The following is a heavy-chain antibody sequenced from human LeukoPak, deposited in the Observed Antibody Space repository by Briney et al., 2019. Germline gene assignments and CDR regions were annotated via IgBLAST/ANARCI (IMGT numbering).Heavy chain of an antibody. V-gene: IGHV6-1*01. CDR2: TYYRSKWYN. J-gene: IGHJ4*02. D-gene: IGHD4-23*01. CDR1: GDSVSNNIIV. CDR3: AKDYGGNQPY. Sequence: SQTLSLTCVISGDSVSNNIIVWSWIRQSPSRGLEWLGRTYYRSKWYNDYAVSVKGRISIDADTSKNQFSLHLNSVTPEDTAVYYCAKDYGGNQPYWGQGTLVTVSS.